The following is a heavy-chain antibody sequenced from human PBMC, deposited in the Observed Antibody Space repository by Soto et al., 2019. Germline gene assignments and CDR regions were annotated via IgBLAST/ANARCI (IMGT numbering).Heavy chain of an antibody. V-gene: IGHV3-30*18. J-gene: IGHJ4*02. CDR3: AKDGAPTVDYFDY. CDR2: ISYDGSNK. Sequence: GGSLRLSCAASGFTFSSYGMHWVRQAPGKGLEWVAVISYDGSNKYYADSVKGRFTISRDNSKNTLYLQMNSLRAEDTAVYYCAKDGAPTVDYFDYWGQGTLVTVSS. CDR1: GFTFSSYG. D-gene: IGHD4-17*01.